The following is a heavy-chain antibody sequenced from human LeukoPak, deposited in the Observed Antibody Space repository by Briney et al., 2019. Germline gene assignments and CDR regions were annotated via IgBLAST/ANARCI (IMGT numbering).Heavy chain of an antibody. CDR1: GFTFSSYS. D-gene: IGHD4-17*01. V-gene: IGHV3-48*01. Sequence: GGSLRLSCAASGFTFSSYSMNWVRQAPGKGLEWVSYISSSSSTIYYADSVKGRFTISRDNAKNSLYLQMNSLRAEDTAVYYCASGDYGHWFDPWGQGTLVTVSS. CDR3: ASGDYGHWFDP. J-gene: IGHJ5*02. CDR2: ISSSSSTI.